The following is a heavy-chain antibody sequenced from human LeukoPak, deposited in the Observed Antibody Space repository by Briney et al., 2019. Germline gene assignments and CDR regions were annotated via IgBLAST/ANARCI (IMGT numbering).Heavy chain of an antibody. D-gene: IGHD6-13*01. Sequence: PSETLSLTCTVSGGSISSSSYYWGWIRQPPGKGLEWIGSIYYSGSTYYNPSLKSRVTISVDTSKNQFSLKLSSVTAADTAVYYCARSSYSSSLNWFDPWGQGTLVTVSS. CDR2: IYYSGST. CDR3: ARSSYSSSLNWFDP. V-gene: IGHV4-39*07. J-gene: IGHJ5*02. CDR1: GGSISSSSYY.